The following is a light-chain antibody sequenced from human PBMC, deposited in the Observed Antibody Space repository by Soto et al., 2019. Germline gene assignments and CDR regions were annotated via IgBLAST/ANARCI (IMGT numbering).Light chain of an antibody. CDR3: SSYTSSSTLGV. CDR1: SSDVGGYNF. J-gene: IGLJ1*01. CDR2: DVS. Sequence: QSALTQPGSGSGSPGQSITLSCTGTSSDVGGYNFVSWYQQHTGKAPKLMNYDVSNRPSGVSNRFSGSKSGNTASLTISGLQSEDEADYYCSSYTSSSTLGVFGTGTQVTVL. V-gene: IGLV2-14*01.